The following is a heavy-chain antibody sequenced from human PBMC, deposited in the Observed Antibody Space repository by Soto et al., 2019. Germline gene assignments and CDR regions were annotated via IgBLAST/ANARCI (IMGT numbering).Heavy chain of an antibody. V-gene: IGHV3-48*02. J-gene: IGHJ4*02. CDR2: ISTTSSTI. CDR1: GFTFSTYG. Sequence: GGSLRLSCAASGFTFSTYGMNWVRQAPGKALEWVSYISTTSSTIYYAASVKGRFTISRDNAKNSLYLQMNSLTDEDTAVYYCARGSQWTSPEYWGQGTLVTVSS. D-gene: IGHD6-19*01. CDR3: ARGSQWTSPEY.